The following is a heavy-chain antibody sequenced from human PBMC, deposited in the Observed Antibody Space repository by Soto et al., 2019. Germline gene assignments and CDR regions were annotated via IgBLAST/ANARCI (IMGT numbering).Heavy chain of an antibody. CDR1: GGTFSSYA. J-gene: IGHJ4*02. CDR2: VIPIFGTA. D-gene: IGHD6-19*01. CDR3: ARLPDSSGWYKAGLDY. V-gene: IGHV1-69*13. Sequence: ASVKVSCKASGGTFSSYAISWVRQAPGQGLEWMGGVIPIFGTANYAQKFQGRVTITADESTSTAYMELSSLRSEDTAVYYCARLPDSSGWYKAGLDYWGQGTLVTVS.